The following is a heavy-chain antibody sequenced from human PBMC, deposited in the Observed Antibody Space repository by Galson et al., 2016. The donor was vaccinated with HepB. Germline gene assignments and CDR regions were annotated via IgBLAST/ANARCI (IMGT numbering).Heavy chain of an antibody. V-gene: IGHV3-21*01. CDR3: ARDLIAAPGRTFFYYYYYMDV. Sequence: SLRLSCAASGFMFNYYSVNWVRQAPGKGLEWVSSITNNGNDKYYADSAKGRFTISRDNAKNSLFLQMDSLRAEDTAVYYCARDLIAAPGRTFFYYYYYMDVWGKGTTVTVSS. D-gene: IGHD6-13*01. CDR1: GFMFNYYS. J-gene: IGHJ6*03. CDR2: ITNNGNDK.